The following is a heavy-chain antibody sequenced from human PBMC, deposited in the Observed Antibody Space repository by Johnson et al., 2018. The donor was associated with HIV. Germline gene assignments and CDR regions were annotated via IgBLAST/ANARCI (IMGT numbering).Heavy chain of an antibody. CDR3: AKESETYGGNIGFEHPFDI. D-gene: IGHD4-23*01. J-gene: IGHJ3*02. CDR1: GFTFSSYG. V-gene: IGHV3-30*18. CDR2: ISYDGSNT. Sequence: QVQLVESGGGVVQPGRSLRLSCAASGFTFSSYGMHWVRQAPGKGLEWVAIISYDGSNTHYADSVKGRFTISSDNSKNTLYLQMNSLRAEDTAVYYCAKESETYGGNIGFEHPFDIWGQGTMVTVSS.